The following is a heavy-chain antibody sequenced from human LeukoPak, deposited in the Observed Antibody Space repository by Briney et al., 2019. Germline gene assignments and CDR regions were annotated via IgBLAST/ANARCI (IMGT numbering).Heavy chain of an antibody. CDR3: ARDGGWLTFDY. J-gene: IGHJ4*02. V-gene: IGHV3-7*01. D-gene: IGHD6-19*01. Sequence: GGSLRLSCAASGFTFSSYWMSWVRQAPGKGLEWVANIKEDGSVKYYVDSVKGRFTISRDNAKNSLYLQMNSLRAEDTAVYFCARDGGWLTFDYWGQGTLVTVSS. CDR2: IKEDGSVK. CDR1: GFTFSSYW.